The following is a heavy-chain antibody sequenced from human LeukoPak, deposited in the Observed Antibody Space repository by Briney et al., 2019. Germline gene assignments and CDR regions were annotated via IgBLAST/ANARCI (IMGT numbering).Heavy chain of an antibody. CDR2: MNPNSGNT. D-gene: IGHD2-2*01. Sequence: ASVKVSRKASGYTFTSYGISWVRQATGQGLEWMGWMNPNSGNTGYAQKFQGRVTMTRNTSISTAYMELSSLRSEDTAVYYCARARRRAGYCSSTSCYVSPPGYWGQGTLVTVSS. J-gene: IGHJ4*02. CDR3: ARARRRAGYCSSTSCYVSPPGY. V-gene: IGHV1-8*02. CDR1: GYTFTSYG.